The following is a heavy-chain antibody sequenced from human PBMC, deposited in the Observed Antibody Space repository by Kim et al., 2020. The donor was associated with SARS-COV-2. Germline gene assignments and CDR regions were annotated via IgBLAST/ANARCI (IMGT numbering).Heavy chain of an antibody. D-gene: IGHD7-27*01. J-gene: IGHJ3*02. Sequence: YYVDSVKGRFTISRDNAKNSLYLQMNSLRAEDMAVYYCARGRTGVDAFDIWGQGTMVTVSS. CDR3: ARGRTGVDAFDI. V-gene: IGHV3-7*01.